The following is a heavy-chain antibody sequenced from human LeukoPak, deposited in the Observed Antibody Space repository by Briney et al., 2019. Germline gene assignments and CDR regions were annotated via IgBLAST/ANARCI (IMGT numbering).Heavy chain of an antibody. CDR1: GYTFTGYY. V-gene: IGHV1-2*02. CDR3: ARAAGYDPEEYFDY. CDR2: SNPNSGGT. J-gene: IGHJ4*02. D-gene: IGHD5-12*01. Sequence: GASVKVSCKASGYTFTGYYMHWVRQAPGQGLEWMGWSNPNSGGTIYAQKFQGRVTMTRNTSISTAHMELSRLRSDDTAVFYCARAAGYDPEEYFDYWGQGTLVTVSS.